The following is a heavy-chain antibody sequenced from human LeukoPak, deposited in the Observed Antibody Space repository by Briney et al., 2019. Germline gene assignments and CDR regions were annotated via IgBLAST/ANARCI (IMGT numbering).Heavy chain of an antibody. CDR2: IYHSGST. Sequence: PSETLSLTCTVSGGPMSSSTYYWGWIRQPPGKGLEWIGSIYHSGSTYYNPSLKSRVTISVDTSKNQFSLKLSSVTAADTAVYYCARDTGTGTMVRGPFDYWGQGTLVTVSS. J-gene: IGHJ4*02. CDR3: ARDTGTGTMVRGPFDY. D-gene: IGHD3-10*01. V-gene: IGHV4-39*07. CDR1: GGPMSSSTYY.